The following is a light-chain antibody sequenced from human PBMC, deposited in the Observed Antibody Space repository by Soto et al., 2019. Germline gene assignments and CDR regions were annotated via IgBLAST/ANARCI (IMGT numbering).Light chain of an antibody. Sequence: EFVLTQSPGTLSLSPGERATLSCRASESPSSSYFAWYQQKPGQAPRLLIYDTSTRATGVPARFSGSRSGPEFTLTINSLQSEDFAIYYCQPYNNWPLTFGGGTKVESK. CDR1: ESPSSS. CDR3: QPYNNWPLT. CDR2: DTS. V-gene: IGKV3-15*01. J-gene: IGKJ4*01.